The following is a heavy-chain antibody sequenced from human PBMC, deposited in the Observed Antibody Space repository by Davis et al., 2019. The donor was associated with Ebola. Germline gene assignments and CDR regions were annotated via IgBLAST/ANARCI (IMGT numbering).Heavy chain of an antibody. CDR1: GYTFTSYD. Sequence: AASVKVSCKASGYTFTSYDINWVRQATGQGLEWMGWMNPNGGNTGYAQKFQGRVTMTRDTSISTAYMELTSLRSDDTAVYYCARGYCSGGSCYSPDYWGQGTLVTVSS. CDR3: ARGYCSGGSCYSPDY. D-gene: IGHD2-15*01. J-gene: IGHJ4*02. CDR2: MNPNGGNT. V-gene: IGHV1-8*01.